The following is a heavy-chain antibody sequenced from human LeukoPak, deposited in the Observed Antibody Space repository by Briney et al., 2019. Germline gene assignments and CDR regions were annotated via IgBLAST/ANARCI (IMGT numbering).Heavy chain of an antibody. CDR3: ARDRGRYYMDV. Sequence: PGGSLRLSCAASGFTFSSYWMHWVRQDPGKGLVWVSRIKSDGSITSYADSVKGRFTISRDNAKNSLYLQMNSLRAGDTAVYYCARDRGRYYMDVWGKGTTVTIS. CDR1: GFTFSSYW. J-gene: IGHJ6*03. CDR2: IKSDGSIT. D-gene: IGHD6-25*01. V-gene: IGHV3-74*01.